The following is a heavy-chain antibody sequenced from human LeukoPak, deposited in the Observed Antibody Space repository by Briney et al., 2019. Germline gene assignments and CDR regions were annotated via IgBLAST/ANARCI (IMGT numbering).Heavy chain of an antibody. Sequence: GASVKVSCKAAGYTFTGYYMHWVRQAPAQGLEWMGWINPNSGGTDYAHKVPGRVTITRDTSISTASMELSRLRSDDTAVYYCARVGCSSTSCYEYFQHWGQGTLVTVSS. CDR2: INPNSGGT. J-gene: IGHJ1*01. CDR3: ARVGCSSTSCYEYFQH. V-gene: IGHV1-2*07. D-gene: IGHD2-2*01. CDR1: GYTFTGYY.